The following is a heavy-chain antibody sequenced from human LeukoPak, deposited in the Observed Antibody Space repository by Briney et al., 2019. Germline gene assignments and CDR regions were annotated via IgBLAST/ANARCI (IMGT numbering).Heavy chain of an antibody. D-gene: IGHD3-10*01. J-gene: IGHJ6*03. CDR2: ISSSGSTI. V-gene: IGHV3-48*03. Sequence: PGGSLRLSCAASGFTFSSYEMNWVRQAPGKGLEWVSYISSSGSTIYYVDSVKGRFTISRDNAKNSLYLQMNSLRAEDTAVYYCAREPYGSGSYEPPRFYYYYMDVWGKGTTVTVSS. CDR3: AREPYGSGSYEPPRFYYYYMDV. CDR1: GFTFSSYE.